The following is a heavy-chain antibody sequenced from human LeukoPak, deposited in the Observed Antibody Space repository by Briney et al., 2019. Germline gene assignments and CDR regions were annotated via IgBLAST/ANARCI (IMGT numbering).Heavy chain of an antibody. CDR1: GFTPSTFA. CDR2: ITSNGGKT. D-gene: IGHD1-1*01. CDR3: CVQRGGIVY. Sequence: PRGSLRLSCLPSGFTPSTFAMHWVRHAPRKGPEYVSGITSNGGKTYYADSLKGRFSISRDNSKNTLYDQMSSLRAEDTAVYYCCVQRGGIVYWGQGTLVTVSS. V-gene: IGHV3-64*05. J-gene: IGHJ4*02.